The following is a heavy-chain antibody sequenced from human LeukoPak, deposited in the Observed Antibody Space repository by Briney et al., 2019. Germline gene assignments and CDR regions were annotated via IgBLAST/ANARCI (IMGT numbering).Heavy chain of an antibody. CDR2: ISGSGFTT. D-gene: IGHD3-10*01. J-gene: IGHJ4*02. Sequence: TGGSLRLSCVASGFTFREYYMGWIRQAPGKGLEWISYISGSGFTTYYADSVKGRFTISRDNAKNSLYLQMSSLRPEDTGIYYCARDAPSKTMVRRFDYWGQGTLATVSS. CDR3: ARDAPSKTMVRRFDY. V-gene: IGHV3-11*01. CDR1: GFTFREYY.